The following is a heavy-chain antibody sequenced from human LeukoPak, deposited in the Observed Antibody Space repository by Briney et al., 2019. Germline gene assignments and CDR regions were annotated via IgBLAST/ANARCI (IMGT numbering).Heavy chain of an antibody. D-gene: IGHD3-22*01. CDR3: ARRVGYYDSSGYYQNWFDP. V-gene: IGHV5-51*01. CDR1: GYSFPSYW. J-gene: IGHJ5*02. Sequence: GESLKISCKGSGYSFPSYWIVWVRQMPGNGLEGMGIIYPGDSDTRYSPSFQGQVTISADKSISTAYLQWSSLKASDTAMYYCARRVGYYDSSGYYQNWFDPWGQGTLVTVSS. CDR2: IYPGDSDT.